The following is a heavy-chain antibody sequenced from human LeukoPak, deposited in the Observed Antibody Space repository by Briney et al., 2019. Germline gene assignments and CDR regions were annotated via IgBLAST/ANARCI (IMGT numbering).Heavy chain of an antibody. J-gene: IGHJ4*02. CDR1: GFTFDNYA. D-gene: IGHD2-2*01. Sequence: PGGSLRLSREASGFTFDNYAMHWVRQAPGKGLEWVSGLSWNSGALGYADSVRGRFTISRDNAKNSLYLQMNSLTAEDTALYYCTKAASSTFYYGYFDSWGQGTLVTVSS. CDR3: TKAASSTFYYGYFDS. V-gene: IGHV3-9*01. CDR2: LSWNSGAL.